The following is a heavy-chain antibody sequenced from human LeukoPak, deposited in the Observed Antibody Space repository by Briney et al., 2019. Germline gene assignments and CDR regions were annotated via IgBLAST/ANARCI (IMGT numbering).Heavy chain of an antibody. V-gene: IGHV4-59*01. CDR2: IYYSGST. Sequence: TSETLSLTCTVSGGSISSYYWSWIRQPPGKGLEWIGYIYYSGSTNYNPSLKSRVTIPVDTSKNQFSLKLSSVTAADTAVYYCASTPLFGELYFWGQGTLVTVSS. CDR3: ASTPLFGELYF. D-gene: IGHD3-10*02. CDR1: GGSISSYY. J-gene: IGHJ4*02.